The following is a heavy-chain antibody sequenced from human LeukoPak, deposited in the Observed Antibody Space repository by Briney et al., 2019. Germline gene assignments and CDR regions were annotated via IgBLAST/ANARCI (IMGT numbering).Heavy chain of an antibody. Sequence: ASVKVSCKASGYTFTGYYMHWVRQAPRQGLEWMGWISAYNGNTNYAQKLQGRVTMTTDTSTSTDYMELRSLRSDDTVVYYCARDRMTTVENYYMDVWGKGTTVTVSS. D-gene: IGHD4-23*01. V-gene: IGHV1-18*04. CDR3: ARDRMTTVENYYMDV. CDR1: GYTFTGYY. J-gene: IGHJ6*03. CDR2: ISAYNGNT.